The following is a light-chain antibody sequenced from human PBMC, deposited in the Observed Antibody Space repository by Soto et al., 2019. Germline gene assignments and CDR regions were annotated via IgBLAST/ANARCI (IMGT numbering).Light chain of an antibody. CDR3: QHYHSGHRIA. Sequence: EIVMTQSPAALSVSPGERATLSCRASQSVSSNLAWYQQKPGRAPRLLIYGASTRATGIPARFSGSGSGTEFTLTISSLQSEDFALYYCQHYHSGHRIAFGQGTRLEIK. J-gene: IGKJ5*01. V-gene: IGKV3-15*01. CDR1: QSVSSN. CDR2: GAS.